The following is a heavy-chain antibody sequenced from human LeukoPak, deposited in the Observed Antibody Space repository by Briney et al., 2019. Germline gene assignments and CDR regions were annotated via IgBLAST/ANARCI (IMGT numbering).Heavy chain of an antibody. D-gene: IGHD2-21*02. CDR3: AREVVTAIPYDY. Sequence: GGSLRLSCAASGFTFSSYSMNWVRQAPGKGLEWVAVISYDGSNKYYADSVKGRFTISRDNSKNTLYLQMNSLRAEDTAVYYCAREVVTAIPYDYWGQGTLVTVSS. CDR1: GFTFSSYS. V-gene: IGHV3-30*03. CDR2: ISYDGSNK. J-gene: IGHJ4*02.